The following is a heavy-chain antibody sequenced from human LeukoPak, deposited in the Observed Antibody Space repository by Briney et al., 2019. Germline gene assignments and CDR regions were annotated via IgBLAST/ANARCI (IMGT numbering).Heavy chain of an antibody. CDR1: GFTFSIYS. V-gene: IGHV3-23*01. J-gene: IGHJ4*02. D-gene: IGHD1-26*01. Sequence: AGGSLRLSCAAAGFTFSIYSMNWVRQAPGKGLEWVSAFSGCGGSTYHTDSGKGRRTISRDNSTNTLYLQINSLRAKGPDVNYCAKEVRELQIDYWGQGTLVTVSS. CDR3: AKEVRELQIDY. CDR2: FSGCGGST.